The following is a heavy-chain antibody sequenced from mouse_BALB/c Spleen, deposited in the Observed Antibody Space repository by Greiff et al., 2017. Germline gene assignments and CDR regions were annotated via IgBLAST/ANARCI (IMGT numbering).Heavy chain of an antibody. V-gene: IGHV5-9-4*01. CDR2: ISSGGSYT. D-gene: IGHD2-10*02. J-gene: IGHJ3*01. CDR3: ARDPYGNYAY. CDR1: GFTFSSYA. Sequence: EVKLVESGGGLVKPGGSLKLSCAASGFTFSSYAMSWVRQSPEKRLEWVAEISSGGSYTYYPDTVTGRFTISRDNAKNTLYLEMSSLRSEDTAMYYCARDPYGNYAYWGQGTLVTVS.